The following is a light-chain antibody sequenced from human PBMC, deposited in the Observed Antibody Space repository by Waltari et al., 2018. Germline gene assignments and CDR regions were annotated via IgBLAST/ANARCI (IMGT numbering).Light chain of an antibody. V-gene: IGLV2-23*01. CDR3: CSYAGSSPHVV. J-gene: IGLJ2*01. CDR1: RRHVGSFKF. Sequence: QSALTQPASVSGSPGQSITISCPGNRRHVGSFKFFPWYQQHPGKAPKLMIYGGSQRPSGISNRFSGSKSGNTASLTLSGLRAEDEADYYCCSYAGSSPHVVFGGGTKLTVL. CDR2: GGS.